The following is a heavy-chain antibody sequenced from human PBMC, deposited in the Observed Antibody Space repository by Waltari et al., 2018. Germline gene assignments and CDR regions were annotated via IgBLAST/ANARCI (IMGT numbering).Heavy chain of an antibody. CDR3: ARTSAAGSTWFDY. V-gene: IGHV4-31*03. CDR1: GVSLRSGGYY. D-gene: IGHD6-13*01. Sequence: QVQLQESGPGLVTPSQTLSLTCTVAGVSLRSGGYYCSWIRQHPGTGLAWIGYIYYSGSTSYNPSLRSRVIISVDTSKNQFSLKLTSVTAADTALYYCARTSAAGSTWFDYWGQGTPVTVSS. J-gene: IGHJ4*02. CDR2: IYYSGST.